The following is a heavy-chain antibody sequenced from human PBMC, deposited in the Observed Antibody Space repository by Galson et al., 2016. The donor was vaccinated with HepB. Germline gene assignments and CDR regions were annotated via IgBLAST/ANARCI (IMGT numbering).Heavy chain of an antibody. CDR1: GFIFSNVW. Sequence: LRLSCAASGFIFSNVWMSWVRQAPGKGLEWLANINLDGSVRHHVDSVKGRFTISRDNAKNSLYLQMNSLRAEDTVVYYCATSEDRAATFWGRGTLVTVSS. J-gene: IGHJ2*01. D-gene: IGHD6-25*01. CDR2: INLDGSVR. CDR3: ATSEDRAATF. V-gene: IGHV3-7*01.